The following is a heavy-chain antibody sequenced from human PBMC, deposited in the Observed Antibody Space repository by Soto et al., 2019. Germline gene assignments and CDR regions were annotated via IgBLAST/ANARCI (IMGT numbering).Heavy chain of an antibody. J-gene: IGHJ4*02. Sequence: QVQLVQSGAEVKKPGASVKVSCKASGYTFTSYAMHWVRQAPGQRLEWMGWINAGNGNTKYSQKFQGRVTITRDKSASTAYMELSSLRSEDTAVYYCARASGGVVLMVYAIGVDYWGQGTLVTVSS. CDR2: INAGNGNT. D-gene: IGHD2-8*01. CDR3: ARASGGVVLMVYAIGVDY. CDR1: GYTFTSYA. V-gene: IGHV1-3*01.